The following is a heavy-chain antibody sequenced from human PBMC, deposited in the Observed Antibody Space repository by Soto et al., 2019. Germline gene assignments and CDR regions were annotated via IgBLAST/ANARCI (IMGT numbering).Heavy chain of an antibody. CDR2: IYYSGST. D-gene: IGHD1-1*01. Sequence: SETLSLTCTVSGGSISSYYWSWIRQPPGKGLEWIGYIYYSGSTNYNPSLKSRVTISVDTSKNQFSLKLSSVTAADTAVYYCARQYDNNIPNWFDPWGQGTLVTVSS. CDR3: ARQYDNNIPNWFDP. CDR1: GGSISSYY. J-gene: IGHJ5*02. V-gene: IGHV4-59*08.